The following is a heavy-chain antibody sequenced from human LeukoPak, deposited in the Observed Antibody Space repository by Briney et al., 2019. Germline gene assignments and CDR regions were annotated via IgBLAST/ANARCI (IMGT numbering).Heavy chain of an antibody. Sequence: GGSLRLSCAASGFTVITNDTSWVRQAPGKGLEWVSVLYSDGNTKYADSVQGRFTISRDNSKNTLYLEMNSLSPDDTAVYYCARGVELLAANTLAYWGQGTLVTVSS. CDR3: ARGVELLAANTLAY. V-gene: IGHV3-53*01. J-gene: IGHJ4*02. D-gene: IGHD1-7*01. CDR2: LYSDGNT. CDR1: GFTVITND.